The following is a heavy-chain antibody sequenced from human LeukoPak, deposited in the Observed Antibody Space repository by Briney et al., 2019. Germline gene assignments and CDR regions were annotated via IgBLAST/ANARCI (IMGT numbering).Heavy chain of an antibody. J-gene: IGHJ4*02. CDR2: INHSGST. V-gene: IGHV4-34*01. CDR3: ARDPDY. Sequence: PSETLSLTCAVYGGSFSGYYWSWIRQPPGKGLEWIGEINHSGSTNYNPSLKSRVTISVDTSKNQFSLKLSSVTAADTAVYYCARDPDYWGQGTLVTVSS. CDR1: GGSFSGYY.